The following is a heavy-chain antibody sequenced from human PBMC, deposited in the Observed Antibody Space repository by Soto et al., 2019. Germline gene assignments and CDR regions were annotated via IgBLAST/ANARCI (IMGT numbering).Heavy chain of an antibody. J-gene: IGHJ3*02. CDR1: GFTFSSYG. CDR2: IWYDGSNK. Sequence: QVQLVESGGGVVQPGRSLRLSCAASGFTFSSYGMHWVRQAPGKGLEWVAVIWYDGSNKYYADSVKGRFTISRDNSKNTLYLQMNSRRAEDTAVYYCAREQGRGVDAFEIWGQGTMVTVSS. CDR3: AREQGRGVDAFEI. D-gene: IGHD1-26*01. V-gene: IGHV3-33*01.